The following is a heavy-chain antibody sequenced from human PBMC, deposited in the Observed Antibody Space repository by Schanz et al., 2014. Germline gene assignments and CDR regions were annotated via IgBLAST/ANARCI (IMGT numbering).Heavy chain of an antibody. CDR2: ISYDGNNK. J-gene: IGHJ5*02. Sequence: QVQLVESGGGVVQPGGSLRLSCAASGAASGFTFSNYAMHWVRQAPGKGLEWVAVISYDGNNKYYADSVKGRFAISSDNYFLPLFFPCTPFGVSSSTVSYRATDRKAQAYDLWGQGTLVTVSS. CDR3: ATDRKAQAYDL. CDR1: GFTFSNYA. D-gene: IGHD2-8*01. V-gene: IGHV3-30*09.